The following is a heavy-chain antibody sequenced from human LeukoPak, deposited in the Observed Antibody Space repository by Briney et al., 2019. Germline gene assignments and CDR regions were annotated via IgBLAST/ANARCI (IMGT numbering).Heavy chain of an antibody. CDR1: GYTFTDYW. CDR2: IYPGDSDT. V-gene: IGHV5-51*01. D-gene: IGHD6-13*01. J-gene: IGHJ4*02. Sequence: GESLKISCKGSGYTFTDYWIGWVRQMPGKGLESMEIIYPGDSDTRHSPSFQGQVTISADKFISTAYLQWNSLKTSDTAVYYCARPDSSSWHFDYWGQGTLVTVSS. CDR3: ARPDSSSWHFDY.